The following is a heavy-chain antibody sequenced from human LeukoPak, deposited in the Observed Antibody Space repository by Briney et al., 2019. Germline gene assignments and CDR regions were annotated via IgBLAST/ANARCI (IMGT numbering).Heavy chain of an antibody. Sequence: SETLSLTCAVYGGSFSGYYWSWIRQPPGKGLEWIGEINHSGSTNYNPSLKSRVTISVDTSKNQSSLKLSSVTAADTAVYYCARGPYPGDYWGQGTLVTVSS. CDR3: ARGPYPGDY. CDR2: INHSGST. CDR1: GGSFSGYY. V-gene: IGHV4-34*01. J-gene: IGHJ4*02.